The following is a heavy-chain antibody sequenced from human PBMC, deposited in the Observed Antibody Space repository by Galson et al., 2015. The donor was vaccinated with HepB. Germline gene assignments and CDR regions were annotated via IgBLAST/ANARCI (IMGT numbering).Heavy chain of an antibody. CDR3: AREPDGDIWSGDDAFDI. V-gene: IGHV3-30*04. CDR1: GFAFSRYA. CDR2: MSYDGSHV. Sequence: SLRLSCAASGFAFSRYAMHWVRQAPGKGLEWLTVMSYDGSHVHYADSVKGRFTISRDNSKNTLYLQMDSLRAEDTAAYYCAREPDGDIWSGDDAFDIWGQGTMVTVSS. J-gene: IGHJ3*02. D-gene: IGHD3-3*01.